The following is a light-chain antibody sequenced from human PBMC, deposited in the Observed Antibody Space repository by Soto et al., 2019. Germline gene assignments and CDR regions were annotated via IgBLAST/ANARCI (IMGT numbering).Light chain of an antibody. CDR1: SSDIGGYNS. CDR3: SSYTDTKRLV. J-gene: IGLJ1*01. Sequence: QSALTQSPSASGSPGQSVTISCTGTSSDIGGYNSVSWYQHHPGKAPKVMIYDVTKRPSGVPDRFSGSKSGNTASLTVSALHAEDEADYYCSSYTDTKRLVFGTWTKLNVL. CDR2: DVT. V-gene: IGLV2-8*01.